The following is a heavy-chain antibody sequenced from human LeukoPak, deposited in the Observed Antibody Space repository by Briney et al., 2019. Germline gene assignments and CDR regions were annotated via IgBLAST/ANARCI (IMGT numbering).Heavy chain of an antibody. V-gene: IGHV4-38-2*02. CDR2: LYYSGSA. CDR1: GYSISSGYY. CDR3: ASFYCSGGSCYQYYYYYYMDV. Sequence: SETLSLTCTVSGYSISSGYYWGWIRQPPGKGLEWIGSLYYSGSAYYNPSLKSRVTISVDASKNQFSLKLSPVTAADTAVYYCASFYCSGGSCYQYYYYYYMDVWGKGTTVTISS. D-gene: IGHD2-15*01. J-gene: IGHJ6*03.